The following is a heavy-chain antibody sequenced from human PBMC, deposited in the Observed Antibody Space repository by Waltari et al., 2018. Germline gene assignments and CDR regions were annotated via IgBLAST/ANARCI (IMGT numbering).Heavy chain of an antibody. CDR1: GYTFTGYY. CDR3: ARGNSSSWYPLGPVDY. D-gene: IGHD6-13*01. Sequence: QVQLVQSGAEAKKPGASVKVSCKASGYTFTGYYMNWTRQAHGQGLEWMGWINPNSVGTNYAQKFQGRVTMTRDTSISTAYMELSRLRSDDTAVYYCARGNSSSWYPLGPVDYWGQGTLVTVSS. V-gene: IGHV1-2*02. CDR2: INPNSVGT. J-gene: IGHJ4*02.